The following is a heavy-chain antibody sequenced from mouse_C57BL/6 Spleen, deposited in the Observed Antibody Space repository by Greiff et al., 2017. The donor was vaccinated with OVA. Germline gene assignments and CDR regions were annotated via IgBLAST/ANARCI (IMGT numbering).Heavy chain of an antibody. CDR2: INPSSGYT. CDR3: ARGYYGSSNDY. Sequence: VQRVESGAELAKPGASVKLSCKASGYTFTSYWMHWVKQRPGQGLEWIGYINPSSGYTKYNQKFKDKATLTADKSSSTAYMQLSSLTYEDSAVYYCARGYYGSSNDYWGQGTTLTVSS. V-gene: IGHV1-7*01. CDR1: GYTFTSYW. J-gene: IGHJ2*01. D-gene: IGHD1-1*01.